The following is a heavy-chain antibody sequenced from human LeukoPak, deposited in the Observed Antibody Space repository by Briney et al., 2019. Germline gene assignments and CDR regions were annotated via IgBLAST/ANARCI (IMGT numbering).Heavy chain of an antibody. CDR3: ARDRGPNVDIVATITKNWFDP. J-gene: IGHJ5*02. V-gene: IGHV3-64*01. D-gene: IGHD5-12*01. CDR1: GFTFSSYA. Sequence: GGSLRLSCAASGFTFSSYAMHWVRQAPGKGLEYVSAISSNGGSTYYANSVKGRFTISRDNSKNTLYLQMGSLRAEDTAVYYCARDRGPNVDIVATITKNWFDPWGQGTLVTVSS. CDR2: ISSNGGST.